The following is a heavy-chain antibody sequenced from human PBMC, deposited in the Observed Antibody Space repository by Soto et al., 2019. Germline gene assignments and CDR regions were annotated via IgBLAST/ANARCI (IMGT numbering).Heavy chain of an antibody. V-gene: IGHV4-31*03. Sequence: SETLSLTCNVSGAPISSGGFYWSWIRQHPGKGPEWIGYIYNSGTTFYNPSLGSRVTMSLDAAKNHFSLELRSVTVADTAVYYCARVDHRGYFSVLTDFWGQGILVTVSS. CDR2: IYNSGTT. CDR3: ARVDHRGYFSVLTDF. CDR1: GAPISSGGFY. J-gene: IGHJ4*02. D-gene: IGHD3-10*02.